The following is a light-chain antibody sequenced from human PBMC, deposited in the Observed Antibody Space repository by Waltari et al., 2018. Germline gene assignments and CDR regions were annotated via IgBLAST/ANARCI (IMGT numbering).Light chain of an antibody. V-gene: IGLV1-51*01. CDR3: GAWDSSLGVGV. Sequence: QSVLTQPPSVSAAPGQKVSISCPGSTPNLGNNYVSWYQQFPGTAPKLLIYEGYRRPPGIPDRFSGSKSGASATLDITGLQTGDEADYYCGAWDSSLGVGVLGGGTRVTVL. CDR1: TPNLGNNY. CDR2: EGY. J-gene: IGLJ3*02.